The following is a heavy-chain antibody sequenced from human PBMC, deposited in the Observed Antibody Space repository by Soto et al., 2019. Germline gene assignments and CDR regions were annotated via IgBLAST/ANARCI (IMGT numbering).Heavy chain of an antibody. CDR3: ARVRTYSSGWSRGNYYGMDV. V-gene: IGHV1-2*02. J-gene: IGHJ6*02. CDR2: INPNSGGT. D-gene: IGHD6-19*01. CDR1: GYTFTGYY. Sequence: QVQLVQSGAEVKKPGASVKVSCKASGYTFTGYYMHGVRQAPGQGLEWMGWINPNSGGTNYAQKFQGRVTMTRDTSISTAYMELSRLRSDDTAVYYCARVRTYSSGWSRGNYYGMDVWGQGTTVTVSS.